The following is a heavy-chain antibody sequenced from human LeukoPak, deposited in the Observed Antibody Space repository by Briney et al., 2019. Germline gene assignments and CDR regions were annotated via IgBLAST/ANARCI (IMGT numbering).Heavy chain of an antibody. J-gene: IGHJ4*02. CDR2: IYYSGRT. V-gene: IGHV4-31*03. Sequence: SETLSLTCTVSGGSISSGGYYWSWIREHPGKGLEWFGYIYYSGRTYYNPSLKSRVTISVDTSKNQFSLKLSSVTAADTAVYYCARGVSSRAISYHFDYWGQGTLVTVSS. D-gene: IGHD6-6*01. CDR1: GGSISSGGYY. CDR3: ARGVSSRAISYHFDY.